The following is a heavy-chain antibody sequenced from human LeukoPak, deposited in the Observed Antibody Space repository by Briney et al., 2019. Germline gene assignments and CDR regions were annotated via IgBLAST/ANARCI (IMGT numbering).Heavy chain of an antibody. D-gene: IGHD6-19*01. CDR3: ARERNLEIAVAGTIFDY. Sequence: GGSLRLSCAASGFTVSSKYMSWVRQAPGKGLEWVSVIYSGGDTYYADSVKGRFTISRDNSKNMIYLEMSSLKAEDTAVYYCARERNLEIAVAGTIFDYWGQGTLVIVSS. J-gene: IGHJ4*02. CDR1: GFTVSSKY. V-gene: IGHV3-66*01. CDR2: IYSGGDT.